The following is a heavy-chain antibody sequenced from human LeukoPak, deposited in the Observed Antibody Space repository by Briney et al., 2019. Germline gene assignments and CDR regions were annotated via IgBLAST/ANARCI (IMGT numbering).Heavy chain of an antibody. CDR2: IYSGGST. V-gene: IGHV3-66*01. J-gene: IGHJ6*02. D-gene: IGHD6-13*01. CDR1: GFTFSSYA. CDR3: ARSGGVAEYYYYGMDV. Sequence: GGSLRLSCAASGFTFSSYAMSWVRQAPGKGLEWVSVIYSGGSTYYADSVKGRFTISRDNSKNTLYLQMNSLRAEDTAVYYCARSGGVAEYYYYGMDVWGQGTTVTVSS.